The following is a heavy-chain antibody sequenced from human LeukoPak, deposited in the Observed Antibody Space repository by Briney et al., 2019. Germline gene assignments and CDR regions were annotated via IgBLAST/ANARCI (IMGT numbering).Heavy chain of an antibody. CDR3: ARRKYYYDSSGQYYFDY. D-gene: IGHD3-22*01. CDR1: GYSFTSYW. J-gene: IGHJ4*02. Sequence: GESLKISCKGSGYSFTSYWIGWVRQMPGKGLEWMGIFYPGDSDTRYSPSFQGQVTISADKPISTAYLQWSSLKASDTAMYYCARRKYYYDSSGQYYFDYWGQGTLVTVSS. V-gene: IGHV5-51*04. CDR2: FYPGDSDT.